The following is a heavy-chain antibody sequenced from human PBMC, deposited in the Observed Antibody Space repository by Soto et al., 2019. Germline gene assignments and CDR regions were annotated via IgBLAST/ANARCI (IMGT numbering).Heavy chain of an antibody. Sequence: ASVKVSCKASGCTFSSYTISWVRHAPGQGLEWMGWINAYNGNTNYAQKLQGRVTITTDTSTSTAYMELSSLRSEDTAVYYCARDPQYYHDSSGYLSNWFDPRGRGTLVTVSS. CDR3: ARDPQYYHDSSGYLSNWFDP. J-gene: IGHJ5*02. CDR1: GCTFSSYT. D-gene: IGHD3-22*01. V-gene: IGHV1-18*01. CDR2: INAYNGNT.